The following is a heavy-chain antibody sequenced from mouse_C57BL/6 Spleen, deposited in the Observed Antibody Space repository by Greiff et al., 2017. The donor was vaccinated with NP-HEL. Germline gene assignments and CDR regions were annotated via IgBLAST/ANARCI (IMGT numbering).Heavy chain of an antibody. CDR2: IWRGGST. CDR3: AKDYYGSHWYFDV. J-gene: IGHJ1*03. CDR1: GFSLTSYG. D-gene: IGHD1-1*01. V-gene: IGHV2-5*01. Sequence: VQLQQSGPGLVQPSQSLSITCTVSGFSLTSYGVHWVRQSPGKGLEWLGVIWRGGSTDYNAAFMSRLSITKDNSKSQVFFNMNSLQADDTAIYYCAKDYYGSHWYFDVWGTGTTGTVSS.